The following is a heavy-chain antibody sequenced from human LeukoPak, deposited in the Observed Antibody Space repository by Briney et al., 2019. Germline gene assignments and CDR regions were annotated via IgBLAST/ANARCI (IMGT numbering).Heavy chain of an antibody. CDR2: IKQDGSEK. Sequence: GGSLRLSCAASRFTFSRSWMSWVRQAPGKGLEWVANIKQDGSEKYYVDSVKGRFTISRDNPKNTLYLHMNSLRAEDTAVYYCARESSSWYNWFDPWGQGTLVTASS. J-gene: IGHJ5*02. CDR1: RFTFSRSW. CDR3: ARESSSWYNWFDP. D-gene: IGHD6-13*01. V-gene: IGHV3-7*03.